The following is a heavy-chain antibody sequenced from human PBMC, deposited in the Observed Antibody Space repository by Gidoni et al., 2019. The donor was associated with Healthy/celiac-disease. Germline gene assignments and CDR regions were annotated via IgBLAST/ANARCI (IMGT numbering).Heavy chain of an antibody. Sequence: EVQLLDSGGGLVQPGGSLRLSCAASGFTFSSYAMSWVRQAPGKGLEWVSAISGSGGSTYYADAVKGRFTISRDNSKNTLYLQMNSLRAEDTAVYYCAKDGLLWFGPNDAFDIWGQGTMVTVSS. CDR1: GFTFSSYA. D-gene: IGHD3-10*01. CDR3: AKDGLLWFGPNDAFDI. V-gene: IGHV3-23*01. CDR2: ISGSGGST. J-gene: IGHJ3*02.